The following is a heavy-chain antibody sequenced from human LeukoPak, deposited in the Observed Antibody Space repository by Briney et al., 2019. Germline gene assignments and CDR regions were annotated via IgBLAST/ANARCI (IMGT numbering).Heavy chain of an antibody. V-gene: IGHV3-21*01. CDR3: ARDPTLYYDSSGYYVR. J-gene: IGHJ4*02. CDR2: ISSSSSYI. Sequence: GGSLRLSCAASGFTFSNAWMSWVRQAPGKGLEWVSSISSSSSYIYYADSVKGRFTISRDNAKNSLYLQMNSLRAEDTAVYYCARDPTLYYDSSGYYVRWGQGTLVTVSS. D-gene: IGHD3-22*01. CDR1: GFTFSNAW.